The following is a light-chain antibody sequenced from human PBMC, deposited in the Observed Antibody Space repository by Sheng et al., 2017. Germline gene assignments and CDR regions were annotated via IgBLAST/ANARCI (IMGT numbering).Light chain of an antibody. CDR2: KAS. V-gene: IGKV1-5*03. CDR1: QNIGTW. Sequence: DFQMTQSPSTLSASVGDRVTITCRASQNIGTWLAWYQQRPGKAPKLLIYKASILETGVPARFSGSGSGTEFTLTISSLQPDDFATYYCQQYSSYPYTYTFGQGTKLEIK. CDR3: QQYSSYPYTYT. J-gene: IGKJ2*01.